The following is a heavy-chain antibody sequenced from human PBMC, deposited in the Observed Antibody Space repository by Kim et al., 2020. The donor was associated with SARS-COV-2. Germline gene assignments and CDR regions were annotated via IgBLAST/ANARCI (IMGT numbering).Heavy chain of an antibody. CDR2: IKSKTDGGTT. CDR3: TTERADSSGYYRWVYYFDY. J-gene: IGHJ4*02. D-gene: IGHD3-22*01. Sequence: GGSLRLSCAASGFTFSNAWMSWVRQAPGKGLEWVGRIKSKTDGGTTDYAAPVKGRFTISRDDSKNTLYLQMNSLKTEDTAVYYCTTERADSSGYYRWVYYFDYWGQGTLVTVSS. CDR1: GFTFSNAW. V-gene: IGHV3-15*01.